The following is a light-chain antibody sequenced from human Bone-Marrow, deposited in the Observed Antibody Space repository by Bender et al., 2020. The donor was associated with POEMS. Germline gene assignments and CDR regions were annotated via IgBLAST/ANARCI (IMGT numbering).Light chain of an antibody. CDR3: SSYTSSSTYVV. V-gene: IGLV2-14*01. CDR1: SSDVGGYNY. CDR2: DVS. J-gene: IGLJ2*01. Sequence: QSALTQPASVSGPPGQSITISCTGTSSDVGGYNYVSWYQQHPGKAPKVMIYDVSNRPAGVSNRFSGSKSGNTASLTISGLQAVDEADYYCSSYTSSSTYVVFGGGTKLTVL.